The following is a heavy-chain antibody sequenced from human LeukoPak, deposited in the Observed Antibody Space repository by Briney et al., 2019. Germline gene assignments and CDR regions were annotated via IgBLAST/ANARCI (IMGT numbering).Heavy chain of an antibody. D-gene: IGHD2-15*01. CDR2: ISSSSSYI. Sequence: GGSLRLSCAASGFTFSDYAMKWVRQAPGKGLEWVSSISSSSSYIYYADSVKGRLTISRDNAKNSLYLQMNSLRAEDTAVYYCARDPTPRYCSGGSCYTHYGMDVWGQGTTVTVSS. J-gene: IGHJ6*02. CDR1: GFTFSDYA. CDR3: ARDPTPRYCSGGSCYTHYGMDV. V-gene: IGHV3-21*01.